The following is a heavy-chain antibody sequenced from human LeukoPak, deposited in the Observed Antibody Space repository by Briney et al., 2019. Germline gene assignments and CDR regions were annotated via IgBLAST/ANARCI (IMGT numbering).Heavy chain of an antibody. CDR3: AKDVSSWYPDNWFDP. Sequence: GGSLRLSCAASGFTFSTYWMHWVRQAPGKGLVWVSRIESDGTSTNYADSVKGRFTISRDNAKNTVYLQMNSLRAEDTAVYYCAKDVSSWYPDNWFDPWGQGTLVTVSS. V-gene: IGHV3-74*01. CDR1: GFTFSTYW. J-gene: IGHJ5*02. CDR2: IESDGTST. D-gene: IGHD6-13*01.